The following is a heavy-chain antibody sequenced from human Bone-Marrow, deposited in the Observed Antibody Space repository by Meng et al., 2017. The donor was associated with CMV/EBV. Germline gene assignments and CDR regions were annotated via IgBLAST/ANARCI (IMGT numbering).Heavy chain of an antibody. CDR2: ISSSGSTI. CDR1: GFTFSSYS. V-gene: IGHV3-48*04. J-gene: IGHJ6*02. D-gene: IGHD6-13*01. Sequence: GGSLRLSCAASGFTFSSYSMNWVRQAPGKGLEWVSYISSSGSTIYYADSVKGRFTISRDNAKNSLYLQMNSLRAEDTAVYYCARKLGRFRSSWHRGMDVWGQGTTVTVSS. CDR3: ARKLGRFRSSWHRGMDV.